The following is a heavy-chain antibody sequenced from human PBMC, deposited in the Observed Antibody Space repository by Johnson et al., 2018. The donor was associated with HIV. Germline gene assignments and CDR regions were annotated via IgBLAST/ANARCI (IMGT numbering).Heavy chain of an antibody. CDR3: AREKQNYYDSSGYAFDI. J-gene: IGHJ3*02. CDR2: ISYDGSNK. CDR1: GFTFSSYA. Sequence: QVQLVESGGGVVQPGRSLRLSCAASGFTFSSYAMHWVRQAPGKGLEWVAVISYDGSNKYYADYVKGRFTISRDNSKNTLYLQMNSLRAEDTAVYYCAREKQNYYDSSGYAFDIWGQGTMVTVSS. V-gene: IGHV3-30-3*01. D-gene: IGHD3-22*01.